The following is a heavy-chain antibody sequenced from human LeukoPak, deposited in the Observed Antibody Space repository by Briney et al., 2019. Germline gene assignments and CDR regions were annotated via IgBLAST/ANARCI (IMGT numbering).Heavy chain of an antibody. D-gene: IGHD1-26*01. CDR2: MHYTGST. CDR3: ARHQWVPAFDI. Sequence: PSETLSLTCTVSGESMSGFYWNWIRQPPGKGLEWIGYMHYTGSTNYNPSLKSRVTISIDTSKNQFSLKLSSVTASDTAVYYCARHQWVPAFDIWGQRTMVIVSS. J-gene: IGHJ3*02. CDR1: GESMSGFY. V-gene: IGHV4-59*08.